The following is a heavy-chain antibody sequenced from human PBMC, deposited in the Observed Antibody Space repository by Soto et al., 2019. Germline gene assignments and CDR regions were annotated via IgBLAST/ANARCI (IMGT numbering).Heavy chain of an antibody. V-gene: IGHV4-31*03. CDR3: ARERDINTPDYYYGMDV. CDR2: IYYSGST. Sequence: QVQLQESGPGLVKPSQTLSLTCTVSGGSISSGGYYWSWIRQHPGKGLEWIGYIYYSGSTYYNPSLKSRVTISVDTSKNQFSLKLSSVTAADTAVYYCARERDINTPDYYYGMDVWGQGTTVTVSS. D-gene: IGHD2-15*01. CDR1: GGSISSGGYY. J-gene: IGHJ6*02.